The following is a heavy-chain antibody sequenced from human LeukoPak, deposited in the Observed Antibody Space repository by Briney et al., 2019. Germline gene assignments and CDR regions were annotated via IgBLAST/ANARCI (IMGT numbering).Heavy chain of an antibody. Sequence: GASVKVSCKASGYTFTSYDINWVRQATGQGLEWMGWMNPNSGNTGYAQKFQGRVTMTRNTSISTAYMELSSLRSDDTAVYFCARKYLYGSGKLHFDHWGQGTLVTVSS. CDR2: MNPNSGNT. V-gene: IGHV1-8*01. CDR3: ARKYLYGSGKLHFDH. J-gene: IGHJ4*02. CDR1: GYTFTSYD. D-gene: IGHD3-10*01.